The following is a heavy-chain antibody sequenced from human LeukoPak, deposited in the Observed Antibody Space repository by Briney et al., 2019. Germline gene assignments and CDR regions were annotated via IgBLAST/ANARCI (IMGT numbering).Heavy chain of an antibody. Sequence: KSGGSLRLSSAASGFTFSSYSMNWVRQAPGKGLEWVSSISSSSSYIYYADSVKGRFTISRDNAKNSLYLQMNSLRAEDTAVYYCATSPEWGSGAFDIWGQGTMVTVSS. J-gene: IGHJ3*02. V-gene: IGHV3-21*01. CDR1: GFTFSSYS. CDR2: ISSSSSYI. D-gene: IGHD7-27*01. CDR3: ATSPEWGSGAFDI.